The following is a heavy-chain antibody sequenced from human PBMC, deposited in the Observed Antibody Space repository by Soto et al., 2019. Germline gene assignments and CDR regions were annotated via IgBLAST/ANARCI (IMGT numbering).Heavy chain of an antibody. V-gene: IGHV3-23*01. Sequence: EVQLLESGGGLVQPGGSLRLSCAASGFTFSSYAMSWVRQAPGKGLEWVSAISGSGGSTYYADSVKGRFTISRDNSKNTLYLQTNSLRAEDTAVYYCAKDYRIAVAGTDAFDIWGQGTMVTVSS. D-gene: IGHD6-19*01. J-gene: IGHJ3*02. CDR2: ISGSGGST. CDR3: AKDYRIAVAGTDAFDI. CDR1: GFTFSSYA.